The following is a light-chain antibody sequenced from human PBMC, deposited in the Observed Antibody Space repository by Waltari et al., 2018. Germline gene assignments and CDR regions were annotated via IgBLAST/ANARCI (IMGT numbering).Light chain of an antibody. V-gene: IGLV2-14*03. CDR3: SSYTSSSTRV. Sequence: QSALTQPASVSGSPGQSITISCTGTSSDVGGYNYVSWYQQHPGKAPTLMIYDVSNRPSGVSTRFSGSKSGNTASLTISGLQAEDEADYYCSSYTSSSTRVFGTGTKVTVL. CDR1: SSDVGGYNY. CDR2: DVS. J-gene: IGLJ1*01.